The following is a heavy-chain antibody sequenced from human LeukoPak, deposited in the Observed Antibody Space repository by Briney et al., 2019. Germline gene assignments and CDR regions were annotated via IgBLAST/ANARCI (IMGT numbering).Heavy chain of an antibody. CDR2: IYSGGST. Sequence: PGGSLRLSCAASGFTVSSNYMSWVRQAPGKGLEWVSVIYSGGSTYYADSVKGRFTISRDKPKNTLYLQMNSLRAEDTAVYYCATEIRPGMPTPGTFDYWGQGTLVTVSS. CDR1: GFTVSSNY. J-gene: IGHJ4*02. D-gene: IGHD1/OR15-1a*01. V-gene: IGHV3-53*01. CDR3: ATEIRPGMPTPGTFDY.